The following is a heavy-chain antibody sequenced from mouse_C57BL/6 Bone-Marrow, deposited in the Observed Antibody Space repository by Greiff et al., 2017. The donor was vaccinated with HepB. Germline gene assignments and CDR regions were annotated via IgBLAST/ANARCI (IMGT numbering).Heavy chain of an antibody. CDR2: INPGSGGT. CDR1: GYAFTNYL. Sequence: QVQLKQSGAELVRPGTSVKVSCKASGYAFTNYLIEWVKQRPGQGLEWIGVINPGSGGTNYNEKFKGKATLTADKSSSTTYMQLSSLTSEDSAVYFCERRLYYYGSSYGLDYWGQGTTLTVSS. J-gene: IGHJ2*01. CDR3: ERRLYYYGSSYGLDY. V-gene: IGHV1-54*01. D-gene: IGHD1-1*01.